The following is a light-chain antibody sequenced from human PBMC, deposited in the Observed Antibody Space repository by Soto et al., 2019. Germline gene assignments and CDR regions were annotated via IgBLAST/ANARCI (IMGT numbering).Light chain of an antibody. CDR3: QQYNTFWWS. J-gene: IGKJ1*01. CDR2: DAS. V-gene: IGKV1-5*01. Sequence: DIQLTQSPSTLSASVGDRVTITCRASQRISTWLAWYQQKPGKAPKLLSFDASTLESGVPSRFSGSGSGTDFTLTISILQADDFGTYYCQQYNTFWWSFGQGTKVEIK. CDR1: QRISTW.